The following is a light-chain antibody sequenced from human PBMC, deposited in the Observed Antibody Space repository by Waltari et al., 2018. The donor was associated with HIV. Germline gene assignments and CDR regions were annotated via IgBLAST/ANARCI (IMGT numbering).Light chain of an antibody. V-gene: IGLV2-14*01. J-gene: IGLJ3*02. Sequence: QSGLTQPASASGSPGQSITISCTGSSRDLVYYDPGSWYQHHPGKAPKVIIFEVSNRPSGIPNRFSGSKSGSTASLTISGLQAEDEAYYFCTSYISSATPVFGGGTKVTVL. CDR3: TSYISSATPV. CDR1: SRDLVYYDP. CDR2: EVS.